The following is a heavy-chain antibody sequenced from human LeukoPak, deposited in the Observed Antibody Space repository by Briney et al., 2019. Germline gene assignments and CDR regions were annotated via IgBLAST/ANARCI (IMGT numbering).Heavy chain of an antibody. CDR1: GLNFSVYY. Sequence: GGSLRLSCITSGLNFSVYYMTWIRQAPGNGLGAPGDGLEWLSHISKTGTSVYYADSVRGRFTISRDNAKNSLYLHMNNLRAEDTAVYYCVAGVALDYWGQGALVTVSS. CDR3: VAGVALDY. D-gene: IGHD3-3*01. V-gene: IGHV3-11*01. J-gene: IGHJ4*02. CDR2: ISKTGTSV.